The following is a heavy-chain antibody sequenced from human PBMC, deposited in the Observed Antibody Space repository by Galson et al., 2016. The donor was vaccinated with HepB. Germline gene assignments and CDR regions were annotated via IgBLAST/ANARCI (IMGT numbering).Heavy chain of an antibody. CDR1: GFSFRSYS. CDR2: TSSSGGYT. CDR3: AGGLERRGYYYLMDV. V-gene: IGHV3-21*01. Sequence: SLRLSCAVSGFSFRSYSMNWVRQAPGKGLEWVSSTSSSGGYTYYADSVKGRFTISRDNGQNSLYLQMNSLRAEDTAVYYCAGGLERRGYYYLMDVWGQGTTVTVSS. J-gene: IGHJ6*02. D-gene: IGHD1-1*01.